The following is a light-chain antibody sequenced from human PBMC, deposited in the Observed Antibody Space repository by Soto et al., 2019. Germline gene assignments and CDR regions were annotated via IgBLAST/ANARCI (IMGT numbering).Light chain of an antibody. J-gene: IGKJ5*01. CDR3: LPYDNLPIS. CDR1: QDISNY. V-gene: IGKV1-33*01. CDR2: DVS. Sequence: DIQMTQSPSSLSASIGDRVTITCQASQDISNYLNWYQQRPGKAPKLLIHDVSNLETGVPSRFSGSGSGIHFTFTISSLQPEDLGPYYCLPYDNLPISFGQGTRLEIK.